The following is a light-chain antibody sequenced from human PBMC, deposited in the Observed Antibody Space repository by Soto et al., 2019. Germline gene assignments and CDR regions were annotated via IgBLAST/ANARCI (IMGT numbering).Light chain of an antibody. CDR1: ENVGTN. V-gene: IGKV3D-15*01. CDR3: QQYNNWGLS. CDR2: GSS. Sequence: IVMTQSPATRSVSPGDEVTLSCRASENVGTNLAWFQQKPGQAPSLLIYGSSTRATGIPATFSGSGSGTEFTLTVSSLQSEESAIYYCQQYNNWGLSFGGGTKVEIK. J-gene: IGKJ4*01.